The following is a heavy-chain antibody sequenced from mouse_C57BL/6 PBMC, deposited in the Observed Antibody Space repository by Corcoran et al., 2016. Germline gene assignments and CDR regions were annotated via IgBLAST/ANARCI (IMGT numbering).Heavy chain of an antibody. Sequence: QVQLQQSGAELVKPGASVKISCKASGYAFSSYWMNWVKQRPGKGLEWIGQIYPGDGDTNYNGKFKGKATLTADKSSSTAYMQLSSLTSEDSAVYFCARRDYYGFLDYWGQGTTLTVSS. D-gene: IGHD1-1*01. J-gene: IGHJ2*01. V-gene: IGHV1-80*01. CDR2: IYPGDGDT. CDR1: GYAFSSYW. CDR3: ARRDYYGFLDY.